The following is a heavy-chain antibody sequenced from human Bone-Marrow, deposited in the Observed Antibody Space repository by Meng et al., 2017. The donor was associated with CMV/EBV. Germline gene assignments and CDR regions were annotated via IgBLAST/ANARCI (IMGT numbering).Heavy chain of an antibody. CDR3: ARGGGYL. D-gene: IGHD3-16*02. CDR1: GFTFSGYT. V-gene: IGHV3-21*01. Sequence: GGSLRLSCAASGFTFSGYTMNWVRQAPGKGLEWVSYILSGTNDIYYADSMKGRFTISRDNAKNSLYLQMNSLRAEDTAVYYCARGGGYLWGQGTLVTVSS. J-gene: IGHJ4*02. CDR2: ILSGTNDI.